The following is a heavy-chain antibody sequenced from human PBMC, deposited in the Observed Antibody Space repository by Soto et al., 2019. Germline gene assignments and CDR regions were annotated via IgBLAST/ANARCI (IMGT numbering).Heavy chain of an antibody. CDR3: ARESEDLTSNFDY. J-gene: IGHJ4*02. V-gene: IGHV3-21*06. CDR1: GFTFTRYS. Sequence: PGGSLRLSCAASGFTFTRYSMNWVRPAPGKGLEWVSSISSTTHYIYYADSMRGRFTISRDNAKNAVYLEMNSLRAEDTAVYYCARESEDLTSNFDYWGQGTLVTVSS. CDR2: ISSTTHYI.